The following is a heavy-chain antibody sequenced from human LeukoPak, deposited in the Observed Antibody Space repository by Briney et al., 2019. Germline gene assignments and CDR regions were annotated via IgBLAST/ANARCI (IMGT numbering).Heavy chain of an antibody. J-gene: IGHJ4*02. Sequence: GGSLRLSCAPSGLTFSSYEMNWVRQAPGGGLDWVSYISHRSSNKYYAHPVTGRFTSSRDNDKNSMYLQMNSLRAEDTAVYSCARDKTRGLGYSYSKSGNYFDYWGQGTLGTVSS. V-gene: IGHV3-48*03. CDR3: ARDKTRGLGYSYSKSGNYFDY. CDR1: GLTFSSYE. CDR2: ISHRSSNK. D-gene: IGHD5-18*01.